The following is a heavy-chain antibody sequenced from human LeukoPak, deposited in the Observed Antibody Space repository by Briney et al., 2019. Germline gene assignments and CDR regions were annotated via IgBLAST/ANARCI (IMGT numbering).Heavy chain of an antibody. Sequence: PSETLSLTCTVSGGSISSSSYYWGWIRQPPGKGLEWIGSIYYSGSNYYNPSLKSRVTISVDTSKNQFSLKLSSVTAADTAVYYCARTYYDFWSGYGQLYYMDVWGKGTTVTVSS. CDR3: ARTYYDFWSGYGQLYYMDV. J-gene: IGHJ6*03. D-gene: IGHD3-3*01. CDR2: IYYSGSN. V-gene: IGHV4-39*01. CDR1: GGSISSSSYY.